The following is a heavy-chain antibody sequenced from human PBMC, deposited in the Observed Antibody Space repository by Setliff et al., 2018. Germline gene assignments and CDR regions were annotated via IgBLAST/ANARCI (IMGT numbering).Heavy chain of an antibody. V-gene: IGHV1-18*04. CDR2: ISPYNGAT. D-gene: IGHD2-2*01. CDR1: GYTFTGYY. Sequence: ASVKVSCKASGYTFTGYYMHWVRQAPGQGLEFVGWISPYNGATDYAQKLQGRVTMTTDTSTSTAYMELRSLRSDDTAVYYCARVLFHCSSTSCYLDAFDIWGQGTMVTVSS. CDR3: ARVLFHCSSTSCYLDAFDI. J-gene: IGHJ3*02.